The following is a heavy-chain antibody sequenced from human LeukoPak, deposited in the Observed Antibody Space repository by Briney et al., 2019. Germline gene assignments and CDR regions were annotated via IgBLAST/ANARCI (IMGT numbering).Heavy chain of an antibody. D-gene: IGHD2-2*01. J-gene: IGHJ4*02. CDR1: GFTFSSYA. CDR3: AKDRQYSTSWSPFDY. V-gene: IGHV3-23*01. Sequence: GGSLRLSCAASGFTFSSYAMSWVRQAPGKGLEWVSAIGCGGGTTYYADSVKGRFTISRDNSKNTLYLQMNSLRADDTAVYYCAKDRQYSTSWSPFDYWGQGTLVTVSS. CDR2: IGCGGGTT.